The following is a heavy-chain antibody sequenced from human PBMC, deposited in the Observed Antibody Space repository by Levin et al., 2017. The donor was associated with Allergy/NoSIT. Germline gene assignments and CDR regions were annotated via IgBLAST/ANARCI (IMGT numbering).Heavy chain of an antibody. CDR3: ARAYDGSGSCMDV. Sequence: GGSLRLSCTASGFTFSNTWMSWVRQAPGRGLEWVANIKEDGSAKYYVDSVKGRFTISRDNANNSLYLQLSYLGVDETAIYDCARAYDGSGSCMDVWGHGTTVTVTS. CDR2: IKEDGSAK. CDR1: GFTFSNTW. D-gene: IGHD3-10*01. V-gene: IGHV3-7*01. J-gene: IGHJ6*02.